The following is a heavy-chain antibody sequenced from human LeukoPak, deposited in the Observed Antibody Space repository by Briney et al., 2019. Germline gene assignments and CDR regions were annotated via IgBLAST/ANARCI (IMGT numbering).Heavy chain of an antibody. Sequence: PSETLSLTCTVSGGSTSSSSYYWGWIRQPPGKGLEWIGSIYYSGSTYYNPSLKSRVTISVDTSKNQFSLKLSSVTAADTAVYYCARHGPKWDTVYYFDYWGQETLVTVSS. V-gene: IGHV4-39*01. CDR1: GGSTSSSSYY. CDR2: IYYSGST. J-gene: IGHJ4*02. CDR3: ARHGPKWDTVYYFDY. D-gene: IGHD5-18*01.